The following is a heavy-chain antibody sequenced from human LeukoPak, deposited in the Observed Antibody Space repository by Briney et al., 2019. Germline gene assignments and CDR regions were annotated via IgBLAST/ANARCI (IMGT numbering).Heavy chain of an antibody. CDR3: VRSAFHAGSGNYYDY. Sequence: GGSLRLSCAASGSSFSGHWMHWARQLPGKGLVWVSRISPTGSTTSYADSVKGRFTISRDNAENTLYLQMNSLRVEDTAVYYCVRSAFHAGSGNYYDYWGQGTLVTVSS. CDR1: GSSFSGHW. D-gene: IGHD3-22*01. CDR2: ISPTGSTT. V-gene: IGHV3-74*01. J-gene: IGHJ4*02.